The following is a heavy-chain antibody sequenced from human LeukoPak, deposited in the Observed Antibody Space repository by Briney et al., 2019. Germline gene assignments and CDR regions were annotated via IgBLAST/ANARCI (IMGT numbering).Heavy chain of an antibody. D-gene: IGHD5-18*01. CDR3: ARIFIRNGYSSYFDC. CDR2: VYQSGTT. CDR1: GFSISSGHY. Sequence: PSETLSLTCTVSGFSISSGHYWGWVRQPPGAGLEWIGSVYQSGTTYYNPSLESRVTTSVDLSKNQFSLRLRPVTAADTAVYYCARIFIRNGYSSYFDCWGQGTLVTVSS. J-gene: IGHJ4*02. V-gene: IGHV4-38-2*02.